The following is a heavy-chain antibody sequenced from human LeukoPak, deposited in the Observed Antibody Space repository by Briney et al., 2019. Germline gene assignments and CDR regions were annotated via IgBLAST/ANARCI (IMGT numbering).Heavy chain of an antibody. J-gene: IGHJ5*02. CDR1: GFAFSYYS. V-gene: IGHV3-21*04. D-gene: IGHD1-26*01. Sequence: PGGSLRLSCAASGFAFSYYSMNWVRQAPGKGLEWVSSISSSGDYIYSADSLKGRFTISRDNAKNSLYLQMNSLRAEDTAFYYCARVSGRTSGGSAWFDPWGQGTLVTVSS. CDR2: ISSSGDYI. CDR3: ARVSGRTSGGSAWFDP.